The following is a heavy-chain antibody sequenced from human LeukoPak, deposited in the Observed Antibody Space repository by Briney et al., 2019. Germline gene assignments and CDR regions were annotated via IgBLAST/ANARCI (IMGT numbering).Heavy chain of an antibody. D-gene: IGHD3-10*01. CDR2: IYSSGNT. CDR3: ASMVRGTASGY. Sequence: SGGSLRLSCAVSGITVSTNYMSWVRQAPGKGLEWVSVIYSSGNTYYADSVKGRFTIPRDNSKNTLYLQITSLRAEDTAVYYCASMVRGTASGYWGQGTLVTVSS. V-gene: IGHV3-66*01. CDR1: GITVSTNY. J-gene: IGHJ4*02.